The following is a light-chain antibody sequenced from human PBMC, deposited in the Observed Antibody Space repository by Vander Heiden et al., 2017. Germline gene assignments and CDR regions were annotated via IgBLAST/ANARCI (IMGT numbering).Light chain of an antibody. V-gene: IGLV3-1*01. J-gene: IGLJ1*01. Sequence: SYDLPQPPSVSVSPGQTATVTCSGNNLGGRFTSWYQQKPGQSPILVIYQDDKRPSGIPERFSGTNYGDTATLFIYDAQPTDEGDYYCQAWDNSTPFIFGTGTKVTVL. CDR2: QDD. CDR1: NLGGRF. CDR3: QAWDNSTPFI.